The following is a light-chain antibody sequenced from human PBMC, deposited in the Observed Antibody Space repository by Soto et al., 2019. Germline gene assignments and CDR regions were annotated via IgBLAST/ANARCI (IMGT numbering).Light chain of an antibody. CDR1: SGSIANNY. V-gene: IGLV6-57*03. CDR3: QSYDSNNQGV. Sequence: NFLLTQPHSVSESPGKTVTISCTRSSGSIANNYVQWYQQRPGSAPTAVIHQDDQRPSGVPDRFSGSIDRSSNSASLTISGLETEDEADYYCQSYDSNNQGVFGGGTKLTVL. J-gene: IGLJ2*01. CDR2: QDD.